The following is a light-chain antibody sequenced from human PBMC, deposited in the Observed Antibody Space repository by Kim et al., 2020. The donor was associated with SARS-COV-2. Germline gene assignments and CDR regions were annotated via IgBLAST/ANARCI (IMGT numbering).Light chain of an antibody. CDR2: EVS. Sequence: QSALTQPASVSGSPGQSITISCTGTSSDVGGYNLVSWYQQHPGKAPKLMIYEVSKRPSGVSNRFSGSKSGNTASLTISGLQAEDEADYYCCSYAGSSTWVFGGGTQLTVL. CDR1: SSDVGGYNL. V-gene: IGLV2-23*02. CDR3: CSYAGSSTWV. J-gene: IGLJ3*02.